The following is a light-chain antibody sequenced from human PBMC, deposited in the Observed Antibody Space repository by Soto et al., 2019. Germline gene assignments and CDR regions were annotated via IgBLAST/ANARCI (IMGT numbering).Light chain of an antibody. Sequence: QSVLTQPASVSGSPGQSITISCTGTSSDVGGYNYVSWYQQHPGKAPKLMIYDVSNRPSGVSNRFSGSKSGNTASLTISGLQAEDYSDYYCSSYTSSSTLYVFGTGTKVTVL. V-gene: IGLV2-14*01. J-gene: IGLJ1*01. CDR2: DVS. CDR3: SSYTSSSTLYV. CDR1: SSDVGGYNY.